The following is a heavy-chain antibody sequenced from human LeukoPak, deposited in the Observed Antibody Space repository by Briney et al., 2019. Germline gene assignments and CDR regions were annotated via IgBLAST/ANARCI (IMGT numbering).Heavy chain of an antibody. CDR1: GFTFSFHA. CDR3: TTTKYSYGIFDY. D-gene: IGHD5-18*01. CDR2: IKSKTAGGTT. V-gene: IGHV3-15*01. J-gene: IGHJ4*02. Sequence: GGSLRLSCAASGFTFSFHAMSWVRQAPGKGLEWVGRIKSKTAGGTTDYAAPVKGRFTISRDDSKNTLYLQMNSLKAEDTAVYYCTTTKYSYGIFDYWGQGTLVTVSS.